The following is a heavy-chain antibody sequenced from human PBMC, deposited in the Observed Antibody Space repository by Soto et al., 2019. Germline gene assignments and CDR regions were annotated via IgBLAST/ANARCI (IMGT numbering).Heavy chain of an antibody. CDR2: IIPIFGTA. D-gene: IGHD6-6*01. J-gene: IGHJ4*02. Sequence: SVKVSCKASGGTFSSYAISWVRQAPGQGLEWMGGIIPIFGTANYAQKFQGRVTITADESTSTAYMELSSLRSEDTAVYYCAIYKAYSSSSAFDYCGQLTLVPVSA. CDR1: GGTFSSYA. V-gene: IGHV1-69*13. CDR3: AIYKAYSSSSAFDY.